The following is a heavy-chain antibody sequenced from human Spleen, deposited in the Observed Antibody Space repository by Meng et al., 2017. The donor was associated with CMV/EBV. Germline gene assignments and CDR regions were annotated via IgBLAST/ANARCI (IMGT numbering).Heavy chain of an antibody. D-gene: IGHD6-6*01. V-gene: IGHV1-2*02. J-gene: IGHJ4*02. CDR3: ARPAYSSSSPFDY. CDR1: GYTFTGYY. CDR2: INPNSGGT. Sequence: ASVKVSCKASGYTFTGYYMHWVRQAPGQGLEWMGWINPNSGGTNYAQKFQGRVTMTRDTSISTAYMELSRLRSDDTAVYYCARPAYSSSSPFDYWGQGTLVTAPQ.